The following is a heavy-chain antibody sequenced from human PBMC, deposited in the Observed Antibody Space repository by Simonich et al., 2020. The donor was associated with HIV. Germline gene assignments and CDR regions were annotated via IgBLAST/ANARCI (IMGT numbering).Heavy chain of an antibody. D-gene: IGHD6-6*01. CDR2: IDWDDDK. CDR1: GFSLSPSGMR. V-gene: IGHV2-70*04. J-gene: IGHJ3*02. Sequence: QVTLKESGPALVKPTQTLTLTCTFPGFSLSPSGMRVSWIRQPPGKALEWLARIDWDDDKFYSTSLKTRLTISKDTSKNQVVLTMTNMDPVDTATYYCVLGRQLVRTWAFDIWGQGTMVTVSS. CDR3: VLGRQLVRTWAFDI.